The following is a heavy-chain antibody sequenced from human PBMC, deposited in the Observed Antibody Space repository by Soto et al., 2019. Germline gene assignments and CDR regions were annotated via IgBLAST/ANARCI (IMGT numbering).Heavy chain of an antibody. CDR3: ARVSPIRFLEWLGVFDP. D-gene: IGHD3-3*01. V-gene: IGHV4-59*01. CDR1: GGSISRYS. CDR2: IYYSGST. J-gene: IGHJ5*02. Sequence: PSETLSLTCTVSGGSISRYSWSWIRQPPGKGMEWIGYIYYSGSTNYNPSLKSRVTISVDTSKNQFSLKLSSVTAADTAVYYCARVSPIRFLEWLGVFDPRCQGTLVTVSS.